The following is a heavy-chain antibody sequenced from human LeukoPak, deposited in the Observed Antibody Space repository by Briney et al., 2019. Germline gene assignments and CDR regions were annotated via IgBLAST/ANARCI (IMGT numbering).Heavy chain of an antibody. CDR1: GGSISSSSYY. V-gene: IGHV4-39*07. D-gene: IGHD3-10*01. Sequence: PSETLSLTCTVSGGSISSSSYYWGWIRQPPGKGLEWIGSIYYSGSTYYNPSLKSRVTISVDTSKNQFSLKLSSVTAADTAVYYCARDYYGSGSYYKGYYYYYYMDVWGKGTTVTVSS. CDR2: IYYSGST. CDR3: ARDYYGSGSYYKGYYYYYYMDV. J-gene: IGHJ6*03.